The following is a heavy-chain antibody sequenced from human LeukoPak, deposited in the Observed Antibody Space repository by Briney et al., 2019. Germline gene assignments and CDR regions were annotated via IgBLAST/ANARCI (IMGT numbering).Heavy chain of an antibody. CDR1: GGTFSSYA. Sequence: ASVKVSCKASGGTFSSYAISWVRQAPGQGLEWMGGIIPIFGTANYAQKFQGRVTITADESTSTAYMELSSLRSEDTAVYYCARDFSGYEEGYFDYWGQGTLVTVSS. CDR3: ARDFSGYEEGYFDY. D-gene: IGHD3-22*01. J-gene: IGHJ4*02. CDR2: IIPIFGTA. V-gene: IGHV1-69*13.